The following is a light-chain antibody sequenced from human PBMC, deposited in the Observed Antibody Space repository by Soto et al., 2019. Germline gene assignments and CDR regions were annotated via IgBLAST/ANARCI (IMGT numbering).Light chain of an antibody. J-gene: IGKJ1*01. CDR3: QHYNSYAEA. Sequence: DIQITVYATSLYLAFGGRITNTCRASQTISSWLAWYQQKPGKAPKLLIYKASTLKSGVPSRFSGSGSGTEFTLTTTSLQPDHFASYYRQHYNSYAEAFAQGTKVDIK. CDR2: KAS. V-gene: IGKV1-5*03. CDR1: QTISSW.